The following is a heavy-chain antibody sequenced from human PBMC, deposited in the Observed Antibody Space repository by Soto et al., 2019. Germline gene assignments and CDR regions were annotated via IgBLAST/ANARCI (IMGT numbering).Heavy chain of an antibody. CDR3: ARKTIASGSRGCIDY. D-gene: IGHD1-26*01. V-gene: IGHV3-30-3*01. CDR2: MSKDGSAK. J-gene: IGHJ4*02. Sequence: QVQLVESGGGVVQPGRSLRLSCAASGFTFSSYAMYWVRQAPGKGLEWVAVMSKDGSAKFYADSVKGRFTISRDNSKNTLFLQMNSLRDDDTAVYYCARKTIASGSRGCIDYWGQGTLVTVSS. CDR1: GFTFSSYA.